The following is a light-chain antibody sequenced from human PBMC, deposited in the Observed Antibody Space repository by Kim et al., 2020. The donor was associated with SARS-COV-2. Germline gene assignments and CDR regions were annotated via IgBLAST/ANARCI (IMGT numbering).Light chain of an antibody. CDR3: QSYDYTLSGVV. CDR2: GNT. J-gene: IGLJ2*01. V-gene: IGLV1-40*01. Sequence: RGTIACTGSSSNIGAGYDVHWYQQLPGTAPKLLIYGNTNRPSGVPDRFSYSKSGTSASLAITGLQAEDEADYYCQSYDYTLSGVVFGGGTQLTVL. CDR1: SSNIGAGYD.